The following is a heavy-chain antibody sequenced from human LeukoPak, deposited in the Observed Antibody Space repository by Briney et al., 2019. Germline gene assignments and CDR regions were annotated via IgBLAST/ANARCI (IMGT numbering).Heavy chain of an antibody. CDR1: GFTFSSYA. V-gene: IGHV3-23*01. CDR2: ISGSGGST. J-gene: IGHJ6*03. Sequence: GGSLRLSCAASGFTFSSYAMSWVRQAPGKGLEWVSAISGSGGSTYYADSVKGRFTISRDNSKNTLYLQMNSLRAEDTAVYYCAKSPKGYYYYYMDVWGKGTTVTVS. CDR3: AKSPKGYYYYYMDV.